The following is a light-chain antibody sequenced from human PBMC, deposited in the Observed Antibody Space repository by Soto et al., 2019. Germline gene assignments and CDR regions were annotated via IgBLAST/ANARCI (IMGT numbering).Light chain of an antibody. V-gene: IGKV1-33*01. CDR2: DAT. CDR1: QDISDY. J-gene: IGKJ4*01. Sequence: DIQMTQSPSSLSASVGDRVTITCQASQDISDYLNWYQQKPGKAPKLLIYDATILETGVPPRFSGAGSGTEFALTISSLQPEDFATYYCQQYDDLPSTFGGGTKVEV. CDR3: QQYDDLPST.